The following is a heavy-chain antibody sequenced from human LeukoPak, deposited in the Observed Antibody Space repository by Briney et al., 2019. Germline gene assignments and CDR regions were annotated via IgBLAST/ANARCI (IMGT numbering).Heavy chain of an antibody. V-gene: IGHV1-2*02. J-gene: IGHJ3*02. D-gene: IGHD3-3*01. CDR1: RYTFTGYY. CDR3: ARGRRITIFGVVITFDI. CDR2: INPNSGGT. Sequence: ASVKVSCKASRYTFTGYYMHWVRQAPGQGLEWMGWINPNSGGTNYAQKFQGRVTMTRDTSISTAYMELSRLRSDDTAVYYCARGRRITIFGVVITFDIWGQGTMVTVSS.